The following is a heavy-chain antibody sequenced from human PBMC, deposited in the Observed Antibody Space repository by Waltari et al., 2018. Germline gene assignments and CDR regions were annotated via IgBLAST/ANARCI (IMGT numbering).Heavy chain of an antibody. CDR2: INHSGST. J-gene: IGHJ5*02. D-gene: IGHD5-12*01. Sequence: QVQLQQWGAGLLKPSETLSLTCAVYGGSFSGYYWSWIRQPPGKGLAWIGEINHSGSTNYNPSLKSRVTISVDTSKNQFSLKLSSVTAADTAVYYCARGNRGRRDGYKTWGQGTLVTVSS. CDR3: ARGNRGRRDGYKT. V-gene: IGHV4-34*01. CDR1: GGSFSGYY.